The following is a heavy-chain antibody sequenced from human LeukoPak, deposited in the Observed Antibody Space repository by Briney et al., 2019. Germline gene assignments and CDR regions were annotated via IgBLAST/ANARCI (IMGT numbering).Heavy chain of an antibody. Sequence: GRSLRLSCAASGFTFSSYAMHWVRQAPGKGLEWVAVISYGGSNKYYADSVKGRFTISRDNSKNTLYLQMISLRAEDTAVYYCARDRGSGYYYENPDYWGQGTLVTVSS. D-gene: IGHD3-22*01. CDR2: ISYGGSNK. J-gene: IGHJ4*02. V-gene: IGHV3-30-3*01. CDR3: ARDRGSGYYYENPDY. CDR1: GFTFSSYA.